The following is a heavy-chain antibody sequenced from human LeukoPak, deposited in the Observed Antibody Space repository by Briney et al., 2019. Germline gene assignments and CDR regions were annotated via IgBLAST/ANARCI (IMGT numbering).Heavy chain of an antibody. Sequence: ASVKVSCKASGYTFTSYGICWVRQAPGQGLEWMGWISAYNGNTNYAQKLQGRVTMTTDTSTSTAYMELRSLRSDDTAVYYCARDLGNYYDSSGYYYWFDPWGQGALVTVSS. V-gene: IGHV1-18*01. D-gene: IGHD3-22*01. CDR1: GYTFTSYG. CDR2: ISAYNGNT. CDR3: ARDLGNYYDSSGYYYWFDP. J-gene: IGHJ5*02.